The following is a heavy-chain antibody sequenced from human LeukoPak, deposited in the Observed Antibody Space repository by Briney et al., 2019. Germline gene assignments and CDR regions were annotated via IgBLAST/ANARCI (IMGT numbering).Heavy chain of an antibody. CDR2: ITAGNGNT. CDR1: GYNFNSYG. D-gene: IGHD5-18*01. J-gene: IGHJ3*02. V-gene: IGHV1-18*01. CDR3: ARDLARGYSYGYNAFDI. Sequence: ASVKVSCKASGYNFNSYGIGWVRQAPRQGLEWMGWITAGNGNTKYAQKVQGRVTMTTDTSTSTAYMELGSLRSDDTDVYFCARDLARGYSYGYNAFDIWGQGTMVTVSS.